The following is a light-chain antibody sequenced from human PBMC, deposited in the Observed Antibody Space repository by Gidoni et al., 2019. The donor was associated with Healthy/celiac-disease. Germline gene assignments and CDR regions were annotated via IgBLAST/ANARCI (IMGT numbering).Light chain of an antibody. J-gene: IGKJ1*01. V-gene: IGKV3-15*01. Sequence: EIVMTQSPATLSVSPGERATLSCRASQSVSSNVAWYQQKPGQAPRLLIYGASTRATGIPARFSGSGSGTEFTLTISSLQSEDFAVYYCQQYNNWPPTWTFXXXTKVEIK. CDR2: GAS. CDR1: QSVSSN. CDR3: QQYNNWPPTWT.